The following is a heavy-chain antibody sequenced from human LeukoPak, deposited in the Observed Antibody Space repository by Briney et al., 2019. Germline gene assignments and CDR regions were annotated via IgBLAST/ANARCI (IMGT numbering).Heavy chain of an antibody. CDR3: ARGLGINGLALDM. D-gene: IGHD3-10*01. CDR1: GFTFSSNW. V-gene: IGHV3-7*05. Sequence: GGSLRLSCAAAGFTFSSNWMSWVRQAPGKGLQWVANIKQDGSEKYYVDSVKGRFTISRDNAKKSLYLQMNSLRGDDTAVYYCARGLGINGLALDMWGQGTMVTVSS. J-gene: IGHJ3*02. CDR2: IKQDGSEK.